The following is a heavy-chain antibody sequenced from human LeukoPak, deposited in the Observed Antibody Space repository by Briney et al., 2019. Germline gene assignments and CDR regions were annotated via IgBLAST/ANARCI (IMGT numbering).Heavy chain of an antibody. Sequence: PSETLSLTCTVSGGCISSSSHSWGWIRQPPGKGLEWTGTIYYTGRTYYNPSLESRLTISVDTSKNQFSLKLASVTAADTAIYYCAQSLGSGNWIGNWFDPWGQGTLVTVSS. CDR1: GGCISSSSHS. V-gene: IGHV4-39*01. J-gene: IGHJ5*02. D-gene: IGHD1-1*01. CDR3: AQSLGSGNWIGNWFDP. CDR2: IYYTGRT.